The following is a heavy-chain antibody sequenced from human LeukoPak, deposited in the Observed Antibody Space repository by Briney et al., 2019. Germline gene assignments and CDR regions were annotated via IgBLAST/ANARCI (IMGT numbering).Heavy chain of an antibody. CDR1: GFTFSSYS. V-gene: IGHV3-30*18. CDR3: AKDRHTMIVVVSVPGGY. CDR2: ISYDGSNK. D-gene: IGHD3-22*01. Sequence: GGSLRLSCAASGFTFSSYSMNWVRQAPGKGLEWVAVISYDGSNKYYADSVKGRFTISRDNSKNTLYLQMNSLRAEDTAVYYCAKDRHTMIVVVSVPGGYWGQGTLVTVSS. J-gene: IGHJ4*02.